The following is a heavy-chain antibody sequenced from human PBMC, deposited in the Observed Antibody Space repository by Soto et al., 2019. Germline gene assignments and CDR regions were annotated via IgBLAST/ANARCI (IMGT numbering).Heavy chain of an antibody. CDR2: IYYLGST. D-gene: IGHD4-17*01. CDR3: AREYGDYGVIDY. Sequence: PSETLSLTCTLSGGSLSTHYWNWIRQPPGKGLEWIGYIYYLGSTNYNPSLKSRVTISVDTSKNQFSLKLSSVTAADTAVYYCAREYGDYGVIDYWGQGTLVTVSS. J-gene: IGHJ4*02. V-gene: IGHV4-59*11. CDR1: GGSLSTHY.